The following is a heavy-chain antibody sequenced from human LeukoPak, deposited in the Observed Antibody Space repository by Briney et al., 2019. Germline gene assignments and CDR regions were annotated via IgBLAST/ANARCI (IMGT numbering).Heavy chain of an antibody. Sequence: PSEALSLTCAVYGGSFSGYYWSWIRQPPEKGLEWIGEINHLGSTNYNPSLKSRVTISVDTSKKQFSLNLTSVTAADTAVYYCARLPYGSGYWLHREGRDVWGKRTTVTISS. D-gene: IGHD3-10*01. CDR3: ARLPYGSGYWLHREGRDV. V-gene: IGHV4-34*01. CDR1: GGSFSGYY. CDR2: INHLGST. J-gene: IGHJ6*04.